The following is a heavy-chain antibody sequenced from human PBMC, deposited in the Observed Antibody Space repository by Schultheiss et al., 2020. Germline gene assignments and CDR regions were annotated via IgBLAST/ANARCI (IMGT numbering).Heavy chain of an antibody. CDR2: INHSGST. D-gene: IGHD3-16*01. V-gene: IGHV4-34*01. CDR3: ARDSPRGRAYQLLYF. J-gene: IGHJ4*02. CDR1: GGSFSGYY. Sequence: SETLSLTCAVYGGSFSGYYWSWIRQPPGKGLEWIGEINHSGSTNYNPSLKSRVTISVDTSKNQFSLKLSSVTAADTAVYYCARDSPRGRAYQLLYFWGQGSLVTVSS.